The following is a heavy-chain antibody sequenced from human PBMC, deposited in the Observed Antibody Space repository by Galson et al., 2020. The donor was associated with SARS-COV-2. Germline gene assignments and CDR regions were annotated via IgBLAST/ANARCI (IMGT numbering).Heavy chain of an antibody. CDR1: GFTFSSYS. CDR3: ARGQIAAAGFSVDY. CDR2: ISSSSSYI. D-gene: IGHD6-13*01. V-gene: IGHV3-21*01. Sequence: GGSLRLSCAASGFTFSSYSMNWVRQAPGKGLEWVSSISSSSSYIYYADSVKGRFTISRDNAKNSLYLQMNSLRAEDTAVYYCARGQIAAAGFSVDYWGQGTTVTVSS. J-gene: IGHJ4*03.